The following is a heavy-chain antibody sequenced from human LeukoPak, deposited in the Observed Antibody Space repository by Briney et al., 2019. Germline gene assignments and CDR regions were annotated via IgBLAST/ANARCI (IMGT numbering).Heavy chain of an antibody. J-gene: IGHJ4*02. V-gene: IGHV4-34*01. D-gene: IGHD4-17*01. Sequence: PSETLSLTCAVSGGSFSGYFWSWIRQPPGKGLEWIGQINDGGSTNYSPSLKGRVTISVDTSKSQLSLKLSSVTAADTAVYYCARGTGATVLDYWGQGTLVTVSS. CDR3: ARGTGATVLDY. CDR1: GGSFSGYF. CDR2: INDGGST.